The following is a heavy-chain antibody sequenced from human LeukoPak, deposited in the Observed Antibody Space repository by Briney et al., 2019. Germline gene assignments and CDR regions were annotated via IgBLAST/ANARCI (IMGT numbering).Heavy chain of an antibody. CDR1: GFTFSSYA. D-gene: IGHD3-3*02. CDR3: ARAVISIFDN. V-gene: IGHV3-23*01. Sequence: PGGSLRLSCVASGFTFSSYAMSWVRQAPGKGLEWVSSISGSGASTYYADSVKGRFTISRDNAKNTLYLQMNSLGVEDTAVYYCARAVISIFDNWGQGTLVTVSS. CDR2: ISGSGAST. J-gene: IGHJ4*02.